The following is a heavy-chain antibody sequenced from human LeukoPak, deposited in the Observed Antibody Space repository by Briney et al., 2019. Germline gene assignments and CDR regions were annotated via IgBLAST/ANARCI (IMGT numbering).Heavy chain of an antibody. Sequence: ASVKVSCKASGYTFTGYYMHWVRQAPGQGLEWMGWINPNSGGTNYAQKFQGRVTMTRDTSISTAYMELSRLRSDDTAVYYCAREQYYYDSSGYYGAFGIWGQGTMVTVSS. D-gene: IGHD3-22*01. CDR2: INPNSGGT. CDR1: GYTFTGYY. V-gene: IGHV1-2*02. CDR3: AREQYYYDSSGYYGAFGI. J-gene: IGHJ3*02.